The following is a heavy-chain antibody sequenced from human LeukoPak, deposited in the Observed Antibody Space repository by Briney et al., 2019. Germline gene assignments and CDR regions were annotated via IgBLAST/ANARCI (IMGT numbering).Heavy chain of an antibody. J-gene: IGHJ6*03. CDR2: IIPIFGTA. CDR1: GGTFSSYA. V-gene: IGHV1-69*13. Sequence: ASVKVSCKASGGTFSSYAISWVRQAPGQGLEWMGGIIPIFGTANYAQKFQGRVTITADESTSTAYMELSSLRSEDTAVYYCARVSSSWSDYYYYYMDVWGKGTTVTVSS. CDR3: ARVSSSWSDYYYYYMDV. D-gene: IGHD6-13*01.